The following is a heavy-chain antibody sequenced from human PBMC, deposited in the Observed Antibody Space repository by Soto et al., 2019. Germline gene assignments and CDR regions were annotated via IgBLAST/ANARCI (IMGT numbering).Heavy chain of an antibody. CDR2: FDAGDGET. V-gene: IGHV1-24*01. Sequence: QVQLVQSGAEVKKPGASVKVSCKVSGYTLTKLAMHWVRQAPGKGLEWMGGFDAGDGETIYAQKFQGRVTMTEDTTTDTAYMGPSSLRSDDTAVYYCATTVRGIAFGALFAFYFKYWGQGTLVTVSS. J-gene: IGHJ4*02. CDR3: ATTVRGIAFGALFAFYFKY. CDR1: GYTLTKLA. D-gene: IGHD3-10*01.